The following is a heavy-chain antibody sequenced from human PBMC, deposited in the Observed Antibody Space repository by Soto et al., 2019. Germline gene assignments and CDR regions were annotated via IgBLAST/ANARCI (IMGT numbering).Heavy chain of an antibody. CDR3: ARDNLRYYDRTAGWFDP. J-gene: IGHJ5*02. D-gene: IGHD3-22*01. CDR1: GGSISSYY. Sequence: PSETLSLTCTVSGGSISSYYWSWIRQPPGKGLERIGYIYYSGSTNYNPSLKSRVTISVDTSKNQFSLKLSSVTAADTAVYYCARDNLRYYDRTAGWFDPWGQGTLVTVSS. V-gene: IGHV4-59*01. CDR2: IYYSGST.